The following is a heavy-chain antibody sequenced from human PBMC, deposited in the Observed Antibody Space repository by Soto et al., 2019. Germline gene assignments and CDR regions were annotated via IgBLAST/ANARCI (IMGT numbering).Heavy chain of an antibody. Sequence: GSLSLSCEGSGFSFPDYDMNWVRQTPGKGLEWVAAVGRFGNTYYRDSVRGRFTISRDDSRNTVYLQMNRLRVEDTAVYFCAKEGRLRSPAGDYFDSWAQGSLVTVSS. V-gene: IGHV3-23*01. D-gene: IGHD3-10*01. J-gene: IGHJ4*02. CDR3: AKEGRLRSPAGDYFDS. CDR1: GFSFPDYD. CDR2: VGRFGNT.